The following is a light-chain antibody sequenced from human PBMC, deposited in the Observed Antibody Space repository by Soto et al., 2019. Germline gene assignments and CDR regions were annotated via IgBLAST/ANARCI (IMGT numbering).Light chain of an antibody. Sequence: QSVLTQPASVSGSPGQSITISCTGTSHDVGAYDYVAWYQQHPGKAPKVIIYAVTNRPSGVSNRFSGSKSGNTASLTISGLQAEDEADYYCSSYTSSSTLVFGGGTKVTVL. V-gene: IGLV2-14*01. CDR1: SHDVGAYDY. CDR2: AVT. J-gene: IGLJ3*02. CDR3: SSYTSSSTLV.